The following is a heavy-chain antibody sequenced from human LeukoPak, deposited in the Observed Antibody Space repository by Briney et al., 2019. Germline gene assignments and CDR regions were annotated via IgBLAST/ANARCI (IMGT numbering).Heavy chain of an antibody. Sequence: PGGSLRLSCAASGFTFSSYAMSWVRQAPGKGLEWVSAISGSGGSTYYADSVKGRFTISRDNAKNSLYLQMNSLRAEDTAVYYCARAHDIVVVPAAPGDIDYWGQGTLVTVSS. CDR1: GFTFSSYA. J-gene: IGHJ4*02. CDR3: ARAHDIVVVPAAPGDIDY. V-gene: IGHV3-23*01. D-gene: IGHD2-2*01. CDR2: ISGSGGST.